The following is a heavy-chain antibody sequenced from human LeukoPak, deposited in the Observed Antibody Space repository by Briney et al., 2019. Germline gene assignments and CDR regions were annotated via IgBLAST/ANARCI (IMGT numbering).Heavy chain of an antibody. Sequence: ASVKVSCKGSGYTLTELSMHWVRQAPGKGLEWMGGFDPEDGETIYAQKFQGRVTMTEDTSTDTAYMELSSLRSEDTAVYYCATLGYCSSTSCSDFGYWGQGTLVTVSS. V-gene: IGHV1-24*01. CDR2: FDPEDGET. CDR1: GYTLTELS. D-gene: IGHD2-2*01. J-gene: IGHJ4*02. CDR3: ATLGYCSSTSCSDFGY.